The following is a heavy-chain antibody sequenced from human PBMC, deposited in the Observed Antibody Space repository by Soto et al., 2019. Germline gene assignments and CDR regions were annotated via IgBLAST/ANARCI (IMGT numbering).Heavy chain of an antibody. CDR2: IDPSDSYT. D-gene: IGHD2-2*01. CDR1: GYSFTSYW. V-gene: IGHV5-10-1*01. J-gene: IGHJ4*02. CDR3: ARCSSTGCYAATFDS. Sequence: PGESLKISCKGSGYSFTSYWISWVRQMPGKGLEWMGRIDPSDSYTNYSPSFQGHVTISADKSISTAYLQWSSLKASDTAMYYCARCSSTGCYAATFDSWGQGALVTVSS.